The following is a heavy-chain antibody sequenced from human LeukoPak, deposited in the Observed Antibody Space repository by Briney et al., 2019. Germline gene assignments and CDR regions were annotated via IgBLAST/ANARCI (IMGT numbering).Heavy chain of an antibody. D-gene: IGHD2-15*01. Sequence: GGSLRLSCAASGFTFSSYSMNWVRQAPGKGLEWVSSISSSSSYIYYADSVKGRFTISRDNAKNSLYLQMNSLRAEDTAVYYCARDPRYCSGGSCYYLTPDYWGQGTLVTVSS. CDR3: ARDPRYCSGGSCYYLTPDY. V-gene: IGHV3-21*04. J-gene: IGHJ4*02. CDR2: ISSSSSYI. CDR1: GFTFSSYS.